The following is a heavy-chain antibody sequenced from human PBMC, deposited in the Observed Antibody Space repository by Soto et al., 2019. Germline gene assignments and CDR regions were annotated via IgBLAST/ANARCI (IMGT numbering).Heavy chain of an antibody. CDR1: GYTFTNYD. CDR2: MSPNSGDT. CDR3: VSLAR. V-gene: IGHV1-8*01. J-gene: IGHJ4*02. Sequence: QVQPVQSGAEARKPGASVTVSCKASGYTFTNYDINWVRQATGQGLEWMGWMSPNSGDTGCAQKFLGRVALSRNASLSTAYMELSSLRSDDTAVYYCVSLARWGQGTLVTVSS.